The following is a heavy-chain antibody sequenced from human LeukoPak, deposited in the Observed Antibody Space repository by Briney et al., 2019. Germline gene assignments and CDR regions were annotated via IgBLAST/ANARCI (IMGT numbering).Heavy chain of an antibody. D-gene: IGHD2-2*02. CDR2: ISSNGGST. CDR3: AKIVVPAAIPDV. J-gene: IGHJ6*04. Sequence: PGRSLRLSCAASGFTFSSYAMHWVRQAPGKGLEYVSAISSNGGSTYYANSVKGRFTISRDNSKNTLYLQMGSLRAEDMAVYYCAKIVVPAAIPDVWGKGTTVTVSS. V-gene: IGHV3-64*01. CDR1: GFTFSSYA.